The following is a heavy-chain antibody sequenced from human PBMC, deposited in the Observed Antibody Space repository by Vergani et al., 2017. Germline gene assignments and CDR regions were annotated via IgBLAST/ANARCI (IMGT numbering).Heavy chain of an antibody. Sequence: QVQLVQSGAEVKKPGSSVKVSCKASGGTFSSYAISWVRQAPGQGLEWMGGIIPIFGTANYAQKFQGRVTITADESTSTAYMELSSLRYEDTAVYYCARGVGYSYGPLHTYYYGMDVWGQGTTVTVSS. J-gene: IGHJ6*02. CDR3: ARGVGYSYGPLHTYYYGMDV. CDR1: GGTFSSYA. V-gene: IGHV1-69*01. D-gene: IGHD5-18*01. CDR2: IIPIFGTA.